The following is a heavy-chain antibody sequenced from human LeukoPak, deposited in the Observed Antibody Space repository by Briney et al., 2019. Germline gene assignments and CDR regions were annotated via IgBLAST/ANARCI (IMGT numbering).Heavy chain of an antibody. V-gene: IGHV1-69*04. CDR1: GRTFSSYA. CDR3: ARDRGRGDGYINYFDY. D-gene: IGHD5-24*01. J-gene: IGHJ4*02. Sequence: APLKVSCKAAGRTFSSYAISWVPQAPGQGLEWMGRIIPILGIANYAQKFQGRVTITADKSTSTAYMELSSLRSEDTAVYYCARDRGRGDGYINYFDYWGQGTLVTVSS. CDR2: IIPILGIA.